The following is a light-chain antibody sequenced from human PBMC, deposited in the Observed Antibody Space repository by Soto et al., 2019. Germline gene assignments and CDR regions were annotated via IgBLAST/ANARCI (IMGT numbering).Light chain of an antibody. CDR3: HQYGTSPPT. CDR2: GAT. CDR1: QTVSSNS. V-gene: IGKV3-20*01. J-gene: IGKJ4*01. Sequence: EIVLTQSPGTLSVPLGETATLSCRASQTVSSNSVAWYQQKPGQAPRLLIFGATNRATGVSDNFSGGGSGTASALTIFSLEPEGPAIYIYHQYGTSPPTFGGGTKVEI.